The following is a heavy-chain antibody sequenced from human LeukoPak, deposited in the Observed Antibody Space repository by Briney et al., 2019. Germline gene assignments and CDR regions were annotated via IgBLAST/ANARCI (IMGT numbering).Heavy chain of an antibody. CDR1: GDSIISNNW. CDR3: ARAGYNYATGYYFDY. CDR2: IYYTGST. J-gene: IGHJ4*02. Sequence: PSETLSLTCAVSGDSIISNNWWSCVRQPPGKGLEWIGFIYYTGSTNYNPSLKSRVTISVDTSKNQFSLKLNSVTAADTAVYYCARAGYNYATGYYFDYWGQGTLVTVSS. V-gene: IGHV4-4*02. D-gene: IGHD5-18*01.